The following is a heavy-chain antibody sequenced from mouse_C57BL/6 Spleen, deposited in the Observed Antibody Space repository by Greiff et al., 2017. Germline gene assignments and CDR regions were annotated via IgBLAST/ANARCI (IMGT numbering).Heavy chain of an antibody. D-gene: IGHD2-3*01. Sequence: EVKLVESGGGLVKPGGSLKLSCAASGFTFSDYGMHWVRQAPEKGLEWVAYISSGSSTIYYAATVKGRFTISRDNAKNTLFLQMTSLGSEDTAMYYCARDGYDAMDYWGQGTSVTVSS. CDR3: ARDGYDAMDY. V-gene: IGHV5-17*01. CDR2: ISSGSSTI. J-gene: IGHJ4*01. CDR1: GFTFSDYG.